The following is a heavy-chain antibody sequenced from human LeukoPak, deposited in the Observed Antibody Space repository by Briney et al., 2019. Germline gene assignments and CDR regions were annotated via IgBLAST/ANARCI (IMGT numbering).Heavy chain of an antibody. D-gene: IGHD1-26*01. CDR2: ISSSSSFI. J-gene: IGHJ4*02. V-gene: IGHV3-21*01. Sequence: GGSLRLSCVASGFTFSSYSMNWVRQAPGKGLEWVPSISSSSSFIYYADSVKGRFTISRDNAKNSLYLQMNSLRAEDTAVYYCARDGGGMVGALYYFDSWGQGTLVTVSS. CDR3: ARDGGGMVGALYYFDS. CDR1: GFTFSSYS.